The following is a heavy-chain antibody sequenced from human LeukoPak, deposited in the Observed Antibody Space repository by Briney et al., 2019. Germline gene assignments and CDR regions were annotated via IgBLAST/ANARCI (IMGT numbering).Heavy chain of an antibody. CDR2: ISYDGSNK. D-gene: IGHD6-13*01. CDR3: AKGGNLAAAGTFPDY. J-gene: IGHJ4*02. V-gene: IGHV3-30*18. Sequence: GGSLRLSCAASGFTFSSYGMHWVRQAPGKGLEWVAVISYDGSNKYYADSVKGRFTISRDNSKNTLYLQMNSLRAEGTAVYYCAKGGNLAAAGTFPDYWGQGTLVTVSS. CDR1: GFTFSSYG.